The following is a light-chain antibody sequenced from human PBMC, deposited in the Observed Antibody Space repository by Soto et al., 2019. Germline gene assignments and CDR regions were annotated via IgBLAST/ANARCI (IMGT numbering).Light chain of an antibody. CDR3: QQCYISPWT. CDR1: QSILNY. Sequence: DIQMTQSPSSLSASVGDRVTITCRASQSILNYLNWYQQIPGKAPKLLIYGASSLQSGVPSRFSGSGSGTDFTLTISSLQPEHFATYYCQQCYISPWTFGQGTKVEIK. CDR2: GAS. J-gene: IGKJ1*01. V-gene: IGKV1-39*01.